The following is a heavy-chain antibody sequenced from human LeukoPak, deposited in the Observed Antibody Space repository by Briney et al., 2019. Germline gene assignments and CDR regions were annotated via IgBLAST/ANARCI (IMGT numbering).Heavy chain of an antibody. CDR2: INHSGST. J-gene: IGHJ3*02. D-gene: IGHD3-16*02. CDR3: ARHTTYYDYVWGSYRYNFAFDI. Sequence: PSETLSLTCAVYGGSFSGYYWSWIRQPPGKGLEWIGEINHSGSTNYNPSLKSRVTISVDTSKNQFSLKLSSVTAADTAVYYCARHTTYYDYVWGSYRYNFAFDIWGQGTMVTVSS. V-gene: IGHV4-34*01. CDR1: GGSFSGYY.